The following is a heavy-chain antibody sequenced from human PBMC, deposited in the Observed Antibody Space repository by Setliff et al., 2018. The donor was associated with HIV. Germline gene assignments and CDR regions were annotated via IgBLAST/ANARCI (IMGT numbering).Heavy chain of an antibody. CDR1: GYAFATYD. D-gene: IGHD6-19*01. CDR2: IIPIFATA. V-gene: IGHV1-69*13. CDR3: ARVPYSSGY. Sequence: SVKVSCKPSGYAFATYDINWVRQAAGQGLEWMGGIIPIFATANYAQKFKGRVTITADESMTTAYMELSSLRSEDTAVYYCARVPYSSGYWGQGTLVTVSS. J-gene: IGHJ4*02.